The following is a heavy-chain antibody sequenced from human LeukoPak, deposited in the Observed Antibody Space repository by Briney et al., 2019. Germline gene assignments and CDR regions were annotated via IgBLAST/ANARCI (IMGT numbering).Heavy chain of an antibody. V-gene: IGHV1-18*01. D-gene: IGHD3-10*01. J-gene: IGHJ4*02. Sequence: ASVKVSCKASGYTFTSYGISWVRQAPGQGLEWMGWISAYNGNTNYAQKLQGRVTMTTDTSTSTAYMELRSLRSDDTAVYYCARAGITMVRESDYYFDYWGQGTLVTVSS. CDR1: GYTFTSYG. CDR2: ISAYNGNT. CDR3: ARAGITMVRESDYYFDY.